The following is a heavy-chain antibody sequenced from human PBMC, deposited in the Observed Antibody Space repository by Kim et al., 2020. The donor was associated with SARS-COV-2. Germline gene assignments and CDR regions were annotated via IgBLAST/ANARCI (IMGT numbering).Heavy chain of an antibody. V-gene: IGHV4-4*02. J-gene: IGHJ6*01. D-gene: IGHD6-19*01. CDR3: ARGIAVACTYDYYYYGM. CDR1: GGSISSSNC. CDR2: IYPSGST. Sequence: SETLSLTCAVSGGSISSSNCWSWVSQPPGEGLEWIRAIYPSGSTNYNPSLKSRVTISVDNSKNHFSLKMISVTAADTAVYYCARGIAVACTYDYYYYGM.